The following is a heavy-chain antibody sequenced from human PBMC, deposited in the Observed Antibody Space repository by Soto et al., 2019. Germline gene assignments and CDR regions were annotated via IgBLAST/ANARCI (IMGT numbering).Heavy chain of an antibody. Sequence: SETLSLTCTVSGGSISSSSYYWGWIRQPPGKGLEWIGSIYYSGSTYYNPSLKSRVTISVDTSKNQFSLKLSSVTAADTAVYYCARHKQLGNYYYYGMDVWGQGTTVTVSS. D-gene: IGHD6-13*01. J-gene: IGHJ6*02. CDR2: IYYSGST. V-gene: IGHV4-39*01. CDR1: GGSISSSSYY. CDR3: ARHKQLGNYYYYGMDV.